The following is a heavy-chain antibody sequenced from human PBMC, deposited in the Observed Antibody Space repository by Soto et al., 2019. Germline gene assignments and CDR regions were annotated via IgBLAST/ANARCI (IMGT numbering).Heavy chain of an antibody. D-gene: IGHD6-6*01. V-gene: IGHV3-9*01. CDR1: GFTFDDYA. CDR3: PKDRSIASAGTVPRFDR. J-gene: IGHJ5*02. CDR2: ISWTSDSI. Sequence: EVQLVESGGGLVQPGRSLRLSCAASGFTFDDYAMHWVRQAPGKGLEWVSGISWTSDSIGYADSVKGRFTIPRDNAKISLNLQMNSRRDEDTALYNCPKDRSIASAGTVPRFDRRGQGALVTVSS.